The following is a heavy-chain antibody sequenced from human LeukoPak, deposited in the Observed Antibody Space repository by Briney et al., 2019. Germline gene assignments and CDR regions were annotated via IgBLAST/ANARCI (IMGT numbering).Heavy chain of an antibody. CDR3: ARDGDSGYDSFFDY. Sequence: PGGSLRLSCAASGFTFSTYSMNWVRQAPGKGLEWVSSISSRSSYIYFADSVKGRFTISRDNAKNSLCLQMNSLRAEDTAVYYCARDGDSGYDSFFDYWGQGTLVTVSS. V-gene: IGHV3-21*01. CDR1: GFTFSTYS. J-gene: IGHJ4*02. D-gene: IGHD5-12*01. CDR2: ISSRSSYI.